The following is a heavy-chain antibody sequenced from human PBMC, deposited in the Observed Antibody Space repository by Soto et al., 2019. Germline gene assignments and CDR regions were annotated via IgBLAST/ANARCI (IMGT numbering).Heavy chain of an antibody. CDR1: GGSISSGGYY. CDR3: ARAFRYYYDSSGYYGGNWFDP. CDR2: IYYSGST. D-gene: IGHD3-22*01. J-gene: IGHJ5*02. Sequence: SETLSLTCTVSGGSISSGGYYWSWIRQHPGKGLEWIGYIYYSGSTYYNPSLKSQVTISVDTSKNQFSLKLSSVTAADTAVYYCARAFRYYYDSSGYYGGNWFDPWGQGTLVTVSS. V-gene: IGHV4-31*01.